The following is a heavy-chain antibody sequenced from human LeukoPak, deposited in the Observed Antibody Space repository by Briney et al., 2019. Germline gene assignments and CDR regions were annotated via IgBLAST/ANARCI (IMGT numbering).Heavy chain of an antibody. CDR3: ARNRWSYGFLGYYFDY. J-gene: IGHJ4*02. V-gene: IGHV3-33*05. D-gene: IGHD5-18*01. CDR2: ISYDGSNK. Sequence: GGSLRLSCAASGFTFSSYGMHWVRQAPGKGLEWVAVISYDGSNKYYVDSVKGRFTISRDNAKNSLYLQMNSLRAEDTAVYYCARNRWSYGFLGYYFDYWGQGTLVTVSS. CDR1: GFTFSSYG.